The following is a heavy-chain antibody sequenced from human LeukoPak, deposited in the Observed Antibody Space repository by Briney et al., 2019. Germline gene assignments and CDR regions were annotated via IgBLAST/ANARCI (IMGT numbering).Heavy chain of an antibody. J-gene: IGHJ3*02. D-gene: IGHD1-26*01. CDR2: INPNSGGT. CDR1: GYTFTGYY. V-gene: IGHV1-2*02. CDR3: ARSLGHSGSYPDAFDI. Sequence: GASVKVSCKASGYTFTGYYMHWVRQAPGQGLEWMGWINPNSGGTNYAQKFQGRVTMTRDTSISTAYMELSRLRSDDTAVYYCARSLGHSGSYPDAFDIWGQGTMVTVSS.